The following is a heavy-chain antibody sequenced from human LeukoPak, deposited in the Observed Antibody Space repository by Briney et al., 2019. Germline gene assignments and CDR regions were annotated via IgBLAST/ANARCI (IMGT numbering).Heavy chain of an antibody. J-gene: IGHJ6*03. CDR1: GGTFSSYA. V-gene: IGHV1-69*05. Sequence: SVKVSCKASGGTFSSYAISWVRQAPGQGLEWMGRIIPIFGTANYAQKFQGRVTITTDESTSTAYMELSSLRSEDTAVYYCGVVYYYYYYMDVWGKGTTVTVSS. CDR2: IIPIFGTA. CDR3: GVVYYYYYYMDV.